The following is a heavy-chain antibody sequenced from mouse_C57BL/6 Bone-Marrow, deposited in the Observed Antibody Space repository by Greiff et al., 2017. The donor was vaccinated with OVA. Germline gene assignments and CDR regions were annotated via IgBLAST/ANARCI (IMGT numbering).Heavy chain of an antibody. Sequence: EVQLVESGGGLVKPGGSLKLSCAASGFTFSSYAMSWVRQTPEKRLEWVATISDGGSYTYYPDNVKGRFTISRDNAKNNLYLQMSHLKSEDTAMYYCARESYYYGSRYYAMDYWGQGTSVTVSS. CDR1: GFTFSSYA. D-gene: IGHD1-1*01. CDR3: ARESYYYGSRYYAMDY. CDR2: ISDGGSYT. J-gene: IGHJ4*01. V-gene: IGHV5-4*01.